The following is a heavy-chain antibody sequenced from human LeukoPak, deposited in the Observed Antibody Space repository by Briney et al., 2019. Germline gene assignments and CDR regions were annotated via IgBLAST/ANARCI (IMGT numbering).Heavy chain of an antibody. CDR3: ARGLDRVDY. CDR1: GGSISSGSYY. Sequence: PSETLSLTCTVSGGSISSGSYYWGWIRQPPGKGLEWIGEINHSGSTNYNPSLKSRVTISVDTSKNQFSLKLSSVTAADTAVYYCARGLDRVDYWGQGTLVTVSS. J-gene: IGHJ4*02. CDR2: INHSGST. V-gene: IGHV4-39*07.